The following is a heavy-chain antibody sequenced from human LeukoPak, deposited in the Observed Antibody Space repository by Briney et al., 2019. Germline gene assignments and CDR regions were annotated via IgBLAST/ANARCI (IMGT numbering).Heavy chain of an antibody. CDR2: IWYDGTKK. CDR1: GFTFSSYG. V-gene: IGHV3-30*02. Sequence: GGSLRLSCVVSGFTFSSYGMHWVRQAPGKGLEWVAFIWYDGTKKYYADSVKGRFTISRDNSENTMYLQVNSLRAEDTAVYYCAKGSKVLVFTRDHHMDVWGKGTMVIISS. CDR3: AKGSKVLVFTRDHHMDV. J-gene: IGHJ6*03. D-gene: IGHD3-22*01.